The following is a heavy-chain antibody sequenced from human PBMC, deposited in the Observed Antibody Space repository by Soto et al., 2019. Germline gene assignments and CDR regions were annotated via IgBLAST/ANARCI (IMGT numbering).Heavy chain of an antibody. CDR1: GFTFISYV. J-gene: IGHJ4*02. V-gene: IGHV3-33*01. CDR3: ARDSLYGYGSGSPGY. D-gene: IGHD3-10*01. Sequence: WGSLRLSCAASGFTFISYVIHFCGHAPCKGLEWVAVIWYDGSNKYYADSVKGRFTISRDNSKNTLYLQMNSLRAEDTAVYYCARDSLYGYGSGSPGYWGQGTQVTVSS. CDR2: IWYDGSNK.